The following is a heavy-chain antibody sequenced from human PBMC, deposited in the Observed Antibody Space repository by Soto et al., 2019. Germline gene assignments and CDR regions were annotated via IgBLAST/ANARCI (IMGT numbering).Heavy chain of an antibody. CDR2: ISAYNGNT. D-gene: IGHD1-1*01. CDR1: GYTFTSYG. J-gene: IGHJ4*02. V-gene: IGHV1-18*01. Sequence: QVQLVQSGAEVKKPGASVKVSCKASGYTFTSYGISWVRQAPGQGLEWMGWISAYNGNTKYAQKHQARVTMTTDTPXSXAXXGXGXLRSDAPAVXSXARDLQGALIDYWGQGPLFTVSS. CDR3: ARDLQGALIDY.